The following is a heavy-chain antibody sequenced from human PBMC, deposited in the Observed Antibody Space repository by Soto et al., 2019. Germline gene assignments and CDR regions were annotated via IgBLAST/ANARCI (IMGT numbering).Heavy chain of an antibody. J-gene: IGHJ6*02. V-gene: IGHV1-69*13. Sequence: GASVKVSCKASGGTFSSYAISWVRQAPGQGLEWMGGIIPIFGTANYAQKFQGRVTITADESMSTAYMELSSLRSEDTAVYYCASPQKAYNWNYPRPYYYYGMDVWGQGTTVTVSS. D-gene: IGHD1-7*01. CDR2: IIPIFGTA. CDR3: ASPQKAYNWNYPRPYYYYGMDV. CDR1: GGTFSSYA.